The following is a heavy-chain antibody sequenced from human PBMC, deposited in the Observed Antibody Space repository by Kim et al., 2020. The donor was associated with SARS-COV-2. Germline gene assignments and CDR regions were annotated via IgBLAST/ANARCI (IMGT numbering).Heavy chain of an antibody. CDR1: GFTFSSYA. V-gene: IGHV3-30-3*01. Sequence: GGSLRLSCAASGFTFSSYAMHWVRQAPGKGLEWVAVISYDGSNKYYADSVKGRFTISRDNSKNTLYLQMNSLRAEDTAVYYCARAVAAVAGTPFDYWGQGTLVTVSS. J-gene: IGHJ4*02. CDR2: ISYDGSNK. CDR3: ARAVAAVAGTPFDY. D-gene: IGHD6-19*01.